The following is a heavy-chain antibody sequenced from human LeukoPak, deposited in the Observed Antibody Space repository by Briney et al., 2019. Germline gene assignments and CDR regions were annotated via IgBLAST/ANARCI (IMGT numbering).Heavy chain of an antibody. Sequence: GESLKISCKGSGYSFTSYWIGWVRQMPGKGLGWVGIIYPGDADTRSSPSFQGQVPISAYKSTSTAYLQWNSLKASDTAMYYCARSSSSWSGAWFDPWGQGTLVTVSS. V-gene: IGHV5-51*01. CDR3: ARSSSSWSGAWFDP. CDR2: IYPGDADT. CDR1: GYSFTSYW. D-gene: IGHD6-13*01. J-gene: IGHJ5*02.